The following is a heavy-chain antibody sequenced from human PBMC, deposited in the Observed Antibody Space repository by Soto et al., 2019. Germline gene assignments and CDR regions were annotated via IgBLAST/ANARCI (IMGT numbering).Heavy chain of an antibody. D-gene: IGHD6-13*01. Sequence: GASVKVSCKASGYTFTSYGIHWVRQAPGQRLEWMGWINAANGDTKYSPKFQGRVTITRDTSASTAYMELSSLRSEDTAVYYCVRRQLSATGIDWFGPWGQRTLGNVSS. J-gene: IGHJ5*02. CDR1: GYTFTSYG. CDR3: VRRQLSATGIDWFGP. V-gene: IGHV1-3*01. CDR2: INAANGDT.